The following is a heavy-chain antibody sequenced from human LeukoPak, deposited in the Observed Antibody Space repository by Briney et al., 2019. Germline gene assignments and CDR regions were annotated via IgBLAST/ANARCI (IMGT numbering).Heavy chain of an antibody. CDR3: ARGPGYEILTGSFNYYYMDV. CDR2: IYHSGST. V-gene: IGHV4-34*01. CDR1: GESFSGYY. D-gene: IGHD3-9*01. J-gene: IGHJ6*03. Sequence: PSETLSLTXVVYGESFSGYYWGWISQPPGKGLEWIGEIYHSGSTHYNPSLKSRVIISVDTSKRQFFLKLRSVTAADTAVYYCARGPGYEILTGSFNYYYMDVWGKGTTVTVSS.